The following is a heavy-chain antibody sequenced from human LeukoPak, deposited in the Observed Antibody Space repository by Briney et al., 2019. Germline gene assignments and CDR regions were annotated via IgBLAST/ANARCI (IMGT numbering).Heavy chain of an antibody. CDR1: GFMFRSYS. CDR3: ARGGGMGYSPIFDY. D-gene: IGHD4-23*01. J-gene: IGHJ4*02. Sequence: GGSLRLSCAASGFMFRSYSMNWVRQAPGKGLEWVSSISSSSSYIYYADSVKGRFTTSRDNAKNSLYLQMNSLRAEDTAVYYCARGGGMGYSPIFDYWGQGTLVTVSS. V-gene: IGHV3-21*01. CDR2: ISSSSSYI.